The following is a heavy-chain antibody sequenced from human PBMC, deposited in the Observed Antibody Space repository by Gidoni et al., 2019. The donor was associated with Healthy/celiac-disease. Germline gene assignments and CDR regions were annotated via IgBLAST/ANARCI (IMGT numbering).Heavy chain of an antibody. Sequence: EVQLLESGGGLVQPGGSLRLSCAASGFTLSSYAMSWVRQAPGKGLEWVSAISGSGGSTYYADSVKGRFTISRDNSKNTLYLQMNSLRAEDTAVYYCAFYSGWSIDYYYYGMDVWGQGTTVTVSS. V-gene: IGHV3-23*01. J-gene: IGHJ6*02. CDR3: AFYSGWSIDYYYYGMDV. CDR1: GFTLSSYA. CDR2: ISGSGGST. D-gene: IGHD6-19*01.